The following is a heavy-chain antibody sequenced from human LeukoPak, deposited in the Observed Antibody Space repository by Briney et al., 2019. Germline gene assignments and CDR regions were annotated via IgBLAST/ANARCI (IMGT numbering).Heavy chain of an antibody. CDR3: ARGSGSYGSVVDY. J-gene: IGHJ4*02. V-gene: IGHV3-23*01. CDR1: GFTFSSYG. D-gene: IGHD1-26*01. Sequence: GGSLRLSCAASGFTFSSYGMAWVRQAPGKGLEWVSGICGSGGSTYYADSVKGRFTISRDNSKNTLYLQMNSLRAEDTAIYYCARGSGSYGSVVDYWGQGTLVTVSS. CDR2: ICGSGGST.